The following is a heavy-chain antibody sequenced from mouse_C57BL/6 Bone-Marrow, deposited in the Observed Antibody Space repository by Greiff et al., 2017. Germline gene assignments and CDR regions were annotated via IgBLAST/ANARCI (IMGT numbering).Heavy chain of an antibody. CDR2: IYPRSGNT. CDR1: GYTFTSYG. CDR3: ARGVPLWTGWYFDV. J-gene: IGHJ1*03. V-gene: IGHV1-81*01. Sequence: QVQLQQSGAELARPGASVKLSCKASGYTFTSYGISWVKQRTGQGLEWIGEIYPRSGNTYYNEKFKGKATLTADKSSSTAYMELRSLTSEDSAVYFCARGVPLWTGWYFDVWGTGTTVTVSS. D-gene: IGHD1-1*02.